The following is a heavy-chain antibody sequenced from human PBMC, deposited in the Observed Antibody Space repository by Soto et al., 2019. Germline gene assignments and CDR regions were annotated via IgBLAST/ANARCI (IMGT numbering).Heavy chain of an antibody. D-gene: IGHD2-2*01. CDR2: ISYDGSNK. V-gene: IGHV3-30-3*01. CDR1: GFTFSSYA. Sequence: GGSLRLSCAASGFTFSSYAMHWVRQAPGKGLEWVAVISYDGSNKYYADSVKGRFTISRDNSKNTLYLQMNSLRAEDTAVYYCARVHCSTTTCHVQAFDSWGQGTLVTVSS. CDR3: ARVHCSTTTCHVQAFDS. J-gene: IGHJ4*02.